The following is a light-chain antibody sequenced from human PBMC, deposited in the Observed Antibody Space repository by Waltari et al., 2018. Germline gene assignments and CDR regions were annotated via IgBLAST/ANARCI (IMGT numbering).Light chain of an antibody. CDR2: DVS. Sequence: QSALTQSASVSGSPGQSITISCTGTRSDFAVFNFVSWYQQHPGKAPQLMIYDVSKRPSGVSNRFSGSKSGNTASLTISGLQAEDEADYYCSSYTSTWVFGGGTKLTVL. J-gene: IGLJ3*02. CDR1: RSDFAVFNF. CDR3: SSYTSTWV. V-gene: IGLV2-14*01.